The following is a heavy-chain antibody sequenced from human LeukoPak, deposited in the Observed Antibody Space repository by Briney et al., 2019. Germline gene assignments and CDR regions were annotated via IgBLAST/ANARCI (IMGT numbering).Heavy chain of an antibody. CDR1: GGTFSSYA. Sequence: GASVKVSCKASGGTFSSYAISWVRQAPGQGLEWMGRIIPILGIANYAQKFQGRVTITADKSTSTAYMELSSLRSEDTAVYYCAREDCSSTSCYISRYYYYGMDVWGQGTTVTVSS. CDR2: IIPILGIA. J-gene: IGHJ6*02. CDR3: AREDCSSTSCYISRYYYYGMDV. D-gene: IGHD2-2*02. V-gene: IGHV1-69*04.